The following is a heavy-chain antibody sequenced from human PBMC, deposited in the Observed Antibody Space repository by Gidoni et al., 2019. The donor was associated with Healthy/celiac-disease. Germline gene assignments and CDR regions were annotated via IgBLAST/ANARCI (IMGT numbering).Heavy chain of an antibody. J-gene: IGHJ4*02. D-gene: IGHD6-19*01. V-gene: IGHV3-23*04. CDR2: ISGSGGST. CDR1: GFTFSSYA. Sequence: EVQLVESGGGLVQPGGSLRLSCAASGFTFSSYAMSWVRQAPGKGLEWCSAISGSGGSTYYADSVKGRFTISRDNSKNTLYLQMNSLRAEDTAVYYCAKRVVLTGIAVAWPYYFDYWGQGTLVTVSS. CDR3: AKRVVLTGIAVAWPYYFDY.